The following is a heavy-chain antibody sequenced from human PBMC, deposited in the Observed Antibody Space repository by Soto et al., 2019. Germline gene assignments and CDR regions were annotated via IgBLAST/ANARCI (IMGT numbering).Heavy chain of an antibody. Sequence: VGSLRLPCASSGFTFSSHAMRWVRQAPGKGLEWVSAISGSGGSTYYADSVKGRFTISRDNSKNTLYLQMNSLRAEDTAVYYCAKHPGYSSGWEDAFDIWGQGKMVT. CDR2: ISGSGGST. CDR1: GFTFSSHA. D-gene: IGHD6-19*01. J-gene: IGHJ3*02. V-gene: IGHV3-23*01. CDR3: AKHPGYSSGWEDAFDI.